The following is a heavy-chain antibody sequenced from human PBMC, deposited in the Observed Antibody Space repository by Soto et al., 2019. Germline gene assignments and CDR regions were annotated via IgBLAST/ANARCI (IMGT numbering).Heavy chain of an antibody. CDR2: IYHTGGT. CDR3: ARVLDYGSHDY. J-gene: IGHJ4*02. Sequence: VQLQESGPGLVKPSETLSLTCKVSGASITSYHWSWIRQPPRKGLELIGFIYHTGGTNYDPSLRSRVTISIDTSKNQLSLRLSPVSAADTAVYYCARVLDYGSHDYWGQGTRVTVSS. CDR1: GASITSYH. V-gene: IGHV4-59*01. D-gene: IGHD4-17*01.